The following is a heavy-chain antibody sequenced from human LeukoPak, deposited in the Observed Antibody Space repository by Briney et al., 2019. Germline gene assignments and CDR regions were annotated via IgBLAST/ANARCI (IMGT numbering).Heavy chain of an antibody. CDR1: EYDFANYW. D-gene: IGHD1-14*01. CDR2: AYPAGSII. V-gene: IGHV5-51*01. CDR3: ARRKYSDTWFDP. J-gene: IGHJ5*02. Sequence: GESLRISCKASEYDFANYWIGWVRQMPGKGLEWMGIAYPAGSIIHYSPSFQGQVTISVDRSISTAYLQWTSLRASDSAMYFCARRKYSDTWFDPWGQGTLVTVSS.